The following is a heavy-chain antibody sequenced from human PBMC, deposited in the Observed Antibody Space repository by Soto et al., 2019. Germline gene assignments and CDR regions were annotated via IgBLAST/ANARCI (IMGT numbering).Heavy chain of an antibody. CDR2: IQEDGSEK. CDR1: RFTFSSYW. Sequence: EVQLVESGGGLVQPGGSLRLSCAASRFTFSSYWMSWVRQAPGKGLEWVANIQEDGSEKYYADSVKGRVTISRDNAKNSLYLQMDSLRVDDTAVYYCARDVFWGQGTLVTVSS. CDR3: ARDVF. V-gene: IGHV3-7*04. J-gene: IGHJ4*02.